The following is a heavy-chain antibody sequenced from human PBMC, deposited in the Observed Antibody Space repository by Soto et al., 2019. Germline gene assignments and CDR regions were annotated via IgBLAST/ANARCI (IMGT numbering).Heavy chain of an antibody. Sequence: ASVKVSCKASGCTFTSYGISWVRQAPGQGLEWMGWISAYNGNTNYAQKLQGRVTMTTDTSTSTAYMELRSLRSDDTAVYYFSISPGLLFGELSHEDYYYYMDVWGKGTTVTVSS. V-gene: IGHV1-18*01. D-gene: IGHD3-10*01. J-gene: IGHJ6*03. CDR1: GCTFTSYG. CDR2: ISAYNGNT. CDR3: SISPGLLFGELSHEDYYYYMDV.